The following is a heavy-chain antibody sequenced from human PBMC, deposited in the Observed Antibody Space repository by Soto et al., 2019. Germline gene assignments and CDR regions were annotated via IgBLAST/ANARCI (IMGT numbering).Heavy chain of an antibody. CDR2: VDHSGRT. V-gene: IGHV4-38-2*01. Sequence: SETLSLTCAVSGYSINSDYYWGWIRQPPGKGLEWIGSVDHSGRTYYSPSLRSRLTIFIDTSKNQFSLRLTSVTAADTAMYFCAKKGYYPSGKINLFDSWGPGTLVTVS. J-gene: IGHJ4*02. CDR1: GYSINSDYY. D-gene: IGHD3-10*01. CDR3: AKKGYYPSGKINLFDS.